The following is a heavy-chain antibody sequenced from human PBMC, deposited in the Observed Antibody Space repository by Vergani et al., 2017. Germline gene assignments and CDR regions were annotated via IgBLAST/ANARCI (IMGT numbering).Heavy chain of an antibody. CDR1: GDSISRSHYY. J-gene: IGHJ4*02. CDR3: AELYGDDGYSPF. D-gene: IGHD5-18*01. V-gene: IGHV3-23*01. Sequence: VQLQESGPGLVKPSETLSLSCRVSGDSISRSHYYWGFIRQPPGKGLEWVSGISGHDHRTLYADSVKGRFIISRDDSKNTLYLQMSSLRVEDTAIYYCAELYGDDGYSPFWGQGTLVTVSS. CDR2: ISGHDHRT.